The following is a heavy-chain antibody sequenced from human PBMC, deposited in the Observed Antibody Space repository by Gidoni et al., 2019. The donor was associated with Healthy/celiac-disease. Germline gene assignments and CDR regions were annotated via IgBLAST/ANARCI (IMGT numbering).Heavy chain of an antibody. D-gene: IGHD5-12*01. J-gene: IGHJ4*02. CDR3: ARPGGYKYFDY. CDR2: INHSGST. CDR1: GGSFSGYY. V-gene: IGHV4-34*01. Sequence: QVQLQQWGAGLLKPSETLSLTCAVYGGSFSGYYWSWIRQPPGKGLEWIGEINHSGSTNYNPSLKSRVTISVDTSKNQFSLKLSSVTAADTAVYYCARPGGYKYFDYWGQGTLVTVSS.